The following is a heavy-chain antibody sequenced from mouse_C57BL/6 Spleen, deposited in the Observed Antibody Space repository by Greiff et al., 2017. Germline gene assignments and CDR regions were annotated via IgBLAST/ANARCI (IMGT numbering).Heavy chain of an antibody. CDR2: IYPSNSDT. CDR1: GYTFTSYW. V-gene: IGHV1-61*01. D-gene: IGHD2-4*01. Sequence: QVQLQQPGAELVRPGSSVKLSCKASGYTFTSYWMDWVKQRPGQGLEWIGNIYPSNSDTHYTQKFKDKATLTVDKSSSTAYMQLSSLTSEDSAVYYCASQNYDYPFDVWGTGTTVTVSS. J-gene: IGHJ1*03. CDR3: ASQNYDYPFDV.